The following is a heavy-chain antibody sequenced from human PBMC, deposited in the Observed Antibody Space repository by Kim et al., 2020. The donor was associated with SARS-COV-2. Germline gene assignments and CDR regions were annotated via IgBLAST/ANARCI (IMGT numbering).Heavy chain of an antibody. D-gene: IGHD1-26*01. CDR3: ARARGSGSRDFDY. Sequence: DGSVKGRFIISRDDSKNSLYLQMNSLNTEDTAVYYCARARGSGSRDFDYWGQGTLVTVSS. J-gene: IGHJ4*02. V-gene: IGHV3-72*01.